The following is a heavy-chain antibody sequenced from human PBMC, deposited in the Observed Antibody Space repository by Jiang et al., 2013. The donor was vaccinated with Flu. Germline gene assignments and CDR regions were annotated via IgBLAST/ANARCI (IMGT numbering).Heavy chain of an antibody. V-gene: IGHV3-23*01. D-gene: IGHD7-27*01. CDR2: ISRTGGDT. Sequence: RLSCAVSGLTLSTTDVSWVRQAPGKGPEWVSSISRTGGDTYYADSVKGRFTISRDNSKNTLFLQMNSLRAEDTALYYCAKDREVNWGLGRYFDLWGRGTLVTVSS. CDR3: AKDREVNWGLGRYFDL. J-gene: IGHJ2*01. CDR1: GLTLSTTD.